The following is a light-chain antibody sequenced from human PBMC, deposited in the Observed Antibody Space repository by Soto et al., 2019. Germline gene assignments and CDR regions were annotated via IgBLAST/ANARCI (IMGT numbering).Light chain of an antibody. J-gene: IGLJ2*01. V-gene: IGLV1-47*01. CDR1: SSNIGSNY. Sequence: QSVLTQPPSASGTPGQRVTISCSGSSSNIGSNYVYWYQQLPGTAPKLLIDRNNQRPSGVPDRFSGSKSGTSASLAISGLRSEAEADYYCAAWDDSLSGRGVVFGGGTKLTVL. CDR3: AAWDDSLSGRGVV. CDR2: RNN.